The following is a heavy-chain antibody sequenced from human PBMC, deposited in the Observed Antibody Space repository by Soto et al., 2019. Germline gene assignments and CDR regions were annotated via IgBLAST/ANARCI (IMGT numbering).Heavy chain of an antibody. CDR2: ISAYNGNT. CDR1: GYTFTSYG. V-gene: IGHV1-18*01. Sequence: EASVKVSCKASGYTFTSYGISWVRQAPGQGLEWMGWISAYNGNTNYAQKLQGRVTMTTDTSTSTAYMELRSLRSDDTAVYYCARDGGDIVVVPAASYYYYYYMDVWGKGTTVTVSS. CDR3: ARDGGDIVVVPAASYYYYYYMDV. J-gene: IGHJ6*03. D-gene: IGHD2-2*01.